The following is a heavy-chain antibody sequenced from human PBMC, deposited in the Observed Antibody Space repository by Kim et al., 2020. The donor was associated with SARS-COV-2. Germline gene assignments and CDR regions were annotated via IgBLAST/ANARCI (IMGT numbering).Heavy chain of an antibody. J-gene: IGHJ6*02. CDR3: ARGGRWGTFYYYYGMDV. CDR1: GGSISSGGYY. CDR2: IYYSGST. D-gene: IGHD3-16*01. Sequence: SETLSLTCTVSGGSISSGGYYWSWIRQHPGKGLEWIGYIYYSGSTYYNPSLKSRVTISVDTSKNQFSLKLSSVTAADTAVYYCARGGRWGTFYYYYGMDVWGQGTTVTVSS. V-gene: IGHV4-31*03.